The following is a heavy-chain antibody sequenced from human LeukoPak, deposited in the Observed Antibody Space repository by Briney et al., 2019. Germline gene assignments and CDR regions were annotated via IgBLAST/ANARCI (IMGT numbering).Heavy chain of an antibody. Sequence: ASETLSLTCAVYGGSFSGYYWSWIRQPPGKGLEWIGEINHSGSTNYNPSLKSRVTISVDTSKNQFSLKLSSVTAADTAVYYCARDEIAAAGGFDPWGQGTLVTVSS. CDR3: ARDEIAAAGGFDP. J-gene: IGHJ5*02. CDR2: INHSGST. D-gene: IGHD6-13*01. CDR1: GGSFSGYY. V-gene: IGHV4-34*01.